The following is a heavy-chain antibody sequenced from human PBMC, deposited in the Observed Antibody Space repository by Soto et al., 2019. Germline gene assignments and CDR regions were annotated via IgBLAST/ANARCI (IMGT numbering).Heavy chain of an antibody. V-gene: IGHV4-59*01. CDR3: ARGGRSAYYYYMGV. CDR2: VYYSGST. Sequence: SETLSLTCSVSGGSISTYYWSWVRQPPGKGPEWIGYVYYSGSTNYNPSLKSRVTISVDTSKNQFSLKLTSVTAADTAMYYCARGGRSAYYYYMGVWGKGTTVTVSS. J-gene: IGHJ6*03. CDR1: GGSISTYY.